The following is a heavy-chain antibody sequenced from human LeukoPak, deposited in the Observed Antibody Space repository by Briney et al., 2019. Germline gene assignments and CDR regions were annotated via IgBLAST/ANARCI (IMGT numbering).Heavy chain of an antibody. J-gene: IGHJ2*01. V-gene: IGHV3-48*03. CDR1: GFTCCSYE. CDR2: ISTSGTTM. CDR3: ARRFDL. Sequence: GGSLRLSCAASGFTCCSYEMNWVRQAPGKGLEWVSYISTSGTTMYYADSVKGRFTISRDNAKNSLYLQMNSLRAEDTAVYYCARRFDLWGRGTLVTVSS.